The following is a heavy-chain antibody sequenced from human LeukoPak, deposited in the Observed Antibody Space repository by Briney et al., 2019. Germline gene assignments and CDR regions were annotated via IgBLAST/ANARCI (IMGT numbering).Heavy chain of an antibody. CDR1: GFTFSSYE. V-gene: IGHV3-48*03. Sequence: GGSLRLSCAASGFTFSSYEMNWVRQAPGKGLEWVSYISSSGSTIYYADSVKGRFTISRDNAKNSLYLQMNSLRAEDTAVYYCARDTYYYDSSGYPGWGQGTLVTVSS. CDR2: ISSSGSTI. D-gene: IGHD3-22*01. J-gene: IGHJ4*02. CDR3: ARDTYYYDSSGYPG.